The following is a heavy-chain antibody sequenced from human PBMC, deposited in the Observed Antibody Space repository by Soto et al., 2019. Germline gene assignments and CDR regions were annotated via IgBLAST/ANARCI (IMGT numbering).Heavy chain of an antibody. D-gene: IGHD6-19*01. CDR2: ISWNNGSI. CDR3: ANQAVAGQHYYYYYGMDV. V-gene: IGHV3-9*01. Sequence: PGGSLRLSCAASGFTFDDYAMHWVRQAPGKGLEWVSGISWNNGSIDYADSVKGRFTISRDNAKNTLYLQMNSLRAEDTAVYYCANQAVAGQHYYYYYGMDVWGQGTTVTVSS. J-gene: IGHJ6*02. CDR1: GFTFDDYA.